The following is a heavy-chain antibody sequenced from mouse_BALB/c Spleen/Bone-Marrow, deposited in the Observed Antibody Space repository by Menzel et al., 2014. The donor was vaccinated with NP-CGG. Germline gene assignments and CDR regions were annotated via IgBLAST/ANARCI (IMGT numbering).Heavy chain of an antibody. CDR3: TTGGIDRFAY. CDR1: GYTFTSYW. D-gene: IGHD2-12*01. CDR2: INPTSGYT. V-gene: IGHV1-7*01. J-gene: IGHJ3*01. Sequence: QVQLQQPGPELAKPGASVKMSCRASGYTFTSYWMNWVKQRPVQGLEWIGYINPTSGYTEYNQKFKDKATLTTDKSSSTAIMQLSSLTSEDSAVYYCTTGGIDRFAYWGQGTLVTVSA.